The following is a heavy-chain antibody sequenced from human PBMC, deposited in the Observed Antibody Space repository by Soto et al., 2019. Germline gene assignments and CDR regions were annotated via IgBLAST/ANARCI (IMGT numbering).Heavy chain of an antibody. Sequence: ESGGGVVQPGRSLRLSCAASGFTFSSYGMHWVRQAPGKGLEWVAVISYDGSNKYYADSVKGRFTISRDNSKNTLYLQMNSLRAEDTAVYYCAKDPGPRITGTTDDAFDIWGQGTMVTVSS. D-gene: IGHD1-7*01. J-gene: IGHJ3*02. CDR1: GFTFSSYG. V-gene: IGHV3-30*18. CDR3: AKDPGPRITGTTDDAFDI. CDR2: ISYDGSNK.